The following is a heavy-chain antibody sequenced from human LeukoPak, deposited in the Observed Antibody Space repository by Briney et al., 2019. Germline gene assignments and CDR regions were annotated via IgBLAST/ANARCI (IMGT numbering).Heavy chain of an antibody. V-gene: IGHV3-30*02. J-gene: IGHJ4*02. Sequence: GGSLRLSCAASGFTFSSYDIHWVRQAPGKGLEWVAFIRYDGSNKYYADSVRGRFTISRDKSKKALYLQMNSLRAEDTAVYFCAKSINYYGSTAFDYWGQGTLVTVSS. D-gene: IGHD3-10*01. CDR2: IRYDGSNK. CDR3: AKSINYYGSTAFDY. CDR1: GFTFSSYD.